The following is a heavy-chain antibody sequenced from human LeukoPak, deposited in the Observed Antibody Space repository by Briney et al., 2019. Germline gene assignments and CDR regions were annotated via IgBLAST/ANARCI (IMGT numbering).Heavy chain of an antibody. CDR2: IYYSGST. Sequence: PSETTSLTCTVSGGSISSYYWSWIRQPPGKGLEWIGYIYYSGSTNYNPSLKSRVTISVDTSKNQFSLKLSSVTAADTAVYYCARAYGTTVAYYFDYWGQGTLVTVSS. D-gene: IGHD4-23*01. CDR3: ARAYGTTVAYYFDY. CDR1: GGSISSYY. V-gene: IGHV4-59*08. J-gene: IGHJ4*02.